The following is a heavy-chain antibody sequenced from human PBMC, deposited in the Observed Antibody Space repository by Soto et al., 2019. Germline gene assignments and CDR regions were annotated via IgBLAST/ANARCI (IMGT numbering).Heavy chain of an antibody. J-gene: IGHJ6*02. CDR2: IIPVSGTA. D-gene: IGHD2-2*01. V-gene: IGHV1-69*01. CDR1: GGTFSSYA. CDR3: ARSQGSSTSLDIYYYYYYGMDV. Sequence: QVQLVQSGAEVKKPGSSVKVSCKASGGTFSSYAISWVRQAPGQGLEWMGGIIPVSGTANYAQKVQGRLTITADESKSTAYMELSSLRSEDTAVYYCARSQGSSTSLDIYYYYYYGMDVWGQGTTVTVSS.